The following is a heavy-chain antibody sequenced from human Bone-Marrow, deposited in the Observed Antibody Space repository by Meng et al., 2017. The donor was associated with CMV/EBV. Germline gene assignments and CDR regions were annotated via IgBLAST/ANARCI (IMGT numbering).Heavy chain of an antibody. CDR2: IIPILGIA. J-gene: IGHJ6*02. D-gene: IGHD2-2*01. CDR1: VGTFSSYA. CDR3: VRVYCSSTSCRYNYGMDV. V-gene: IGHV1-69*10. Sequence: SVKVSCKASVGTFSSYAISWVRQAPGQGLEWMGGIIPILGIANYAQKFQGRVTITADKSTSTAYRELSSLRSEETAVYYCVRVYCSSTSCRYNYGMDVWGQGTTVTVSS.